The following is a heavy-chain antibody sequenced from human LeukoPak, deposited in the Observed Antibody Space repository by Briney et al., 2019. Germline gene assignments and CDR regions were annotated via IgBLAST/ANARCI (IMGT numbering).Heavy chain of an antibody. CDR1: GFTFSTFA. CDR3: TKSTDYWYYGMDV. D-gene: IGHD2-8*02. J-gene: IGHJ6*02. Sequence: PGGSLRLSCAASGFTFSTFAMYWVRQAPGKGPEWVSGINANGGSSTYADSVRGRFTSSRDNSRNTLYLQMSSLRVDDTATYYCTKSTDYWYYGMDVWGQGTTVTVSS. V-gene: IGHV3-23*01. CDR2: INANGGSS.